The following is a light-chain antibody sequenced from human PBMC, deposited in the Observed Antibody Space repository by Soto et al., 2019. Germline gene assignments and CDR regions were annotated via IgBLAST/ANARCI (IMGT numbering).Light chain of an antibody. CDR3: QQFHNWPPWT. Sequence: EIVMTQSPATLSVSPGERATLSCRASQSVSSNLAWYQQKPGQTPRLLIYGASTRATGIPARFSGSGSGTEFTLTISSLQSEDFAVYYCQQFHNWPPWTFGQGIKVDIK. J-gene: IGKJ1*01. V-gene: IGKV3-15*01. CDR2: GAS. CDR1: QSVSSN.